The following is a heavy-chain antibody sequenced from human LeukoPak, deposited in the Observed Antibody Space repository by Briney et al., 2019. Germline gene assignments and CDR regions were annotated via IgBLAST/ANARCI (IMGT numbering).Heavy chain of an antibody. Sequence: GGSPILSCAASGFTFSSYSINWVRQAPGKGLEWVSSISSSSSYIYYADSVKGRLTISRDNAKNSLYLQMNSLRAEDTAVYYCARDQGIAALYSYYGMDVWGQGTTVTVSS. J-gene: IGHJ6*02. D-gene: IGHD2-15*01. V-gene: IGHV3-21*01. CDR1: GFTFSSYS. CDR2: ISSSSSYI. CDR3: ARDQGIAALYSYYGMDV.